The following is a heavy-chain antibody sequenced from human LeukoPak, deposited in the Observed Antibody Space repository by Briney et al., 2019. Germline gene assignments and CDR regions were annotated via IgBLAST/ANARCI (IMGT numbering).Heavy chain of an antibody. V-gene: IGHV4-34*01. D-gene: IGHD2-2*01. J-gene: IGHJ6*03. CDR1: GGSFSGYY. CDR3: ARGQLPRGYYYMDV. Sequence: PSETLSLTCAVYGGSFSGYYWSWIRQPPGKGLEWIGEINHSGSTNYNPSLKSRVTISVDTSKNQFSLKLSSVTAADTAVYYCARGQLPRGYYYMDVWGKGTTVTASS. CDR2: INHSGST.